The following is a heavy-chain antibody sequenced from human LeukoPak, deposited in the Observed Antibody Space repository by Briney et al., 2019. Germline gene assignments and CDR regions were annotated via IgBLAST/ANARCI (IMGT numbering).Heavy chain of an antibody. CDR3: ARSFSRGLLRWFDP. V-gene: IGHV4-61*02. J-gene: IGHJ5*02. CDR2: IYTSGST. Sequence: SETLSLTCTVSGGSISSGSYYWSWIRQPAGKGLEWIGRIYTSGSTNYNPSLKSRVTISVDTSKNQFSLKLSSVTAADTAVYYCARSFSRGLLRWFDPWGQGTLVTVSS. CDR1: GGSISSGSYY. D-gene: IGHD2-15*01.